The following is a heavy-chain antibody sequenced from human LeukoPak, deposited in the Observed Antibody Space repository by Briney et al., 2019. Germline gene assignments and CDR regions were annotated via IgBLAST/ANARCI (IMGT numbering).Heavy chain of an antibody. D-gene: IGHD3-3*01. J-gene: IGHJ5*02. Sequence: PSETLSLTCTVSGGSISSYYWSWIRQPPGKGLEWIGYIYYSGSTNYNPSLKSRVTISVDTSKNQLSLKLSSVTAADTAVYYCARDLSGENWFDPWGQGTLVTVSS. CDR2: IYYSGST. V-gene: IGHV4-59*01. CDR3: ARDLSGENWFDP. CDR1: GGSISSYY.